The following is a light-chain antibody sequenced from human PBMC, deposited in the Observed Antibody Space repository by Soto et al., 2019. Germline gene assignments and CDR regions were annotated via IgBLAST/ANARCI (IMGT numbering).Light chain of an antibody. Sequence: QSALTQPASVSGSPGQSITISCTGTSSDVGGSNYVSWYQQLPGKAPKLMIYDVSDRPSGVSNRFSGSKSGNTASLTISGLQGEDEADYYCSSYTSSSLYVFGNGTKATAL. V-gene: IGLV2-14*01. J-gene: IGLJ1*01. CDR1: SSDVGGSNY. CDR3: SSYTSSSLYV. CDR2: DVS.